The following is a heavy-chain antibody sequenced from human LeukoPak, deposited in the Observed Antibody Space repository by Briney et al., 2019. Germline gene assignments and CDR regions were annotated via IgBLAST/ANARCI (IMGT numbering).Heavy chain of an antibody. V-gene: IGHV1-2*02. Sequence: ASVKVSCKASGYTFTGYYMHWVRQAPGQGLEWMGWINPNSGGTNYAQKFQGRVTMTRDTSISTAYMELSRLRSDDTAVYYCARDYYDILTGYYTSYYYYYYMDVWGKGTTVTISS. CDR1: GYTFTGYY. D-gene: IGHD3-9*01. J-gene: IGHJ6*03. CDR3: ARDYYDILTGYYTSYYYYYYMDV. CDR2: INPNSGGT.